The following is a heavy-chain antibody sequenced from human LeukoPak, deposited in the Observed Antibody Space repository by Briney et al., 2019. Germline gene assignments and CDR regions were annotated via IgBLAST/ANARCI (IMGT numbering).Heavy chain of an antibody. J-gene: IGHJ3*02. V-gene: IGHV3-21*01. CDR1: GFTFSSYS. CDR3: ARDMVTGTTPAFDI. D-gene: IGHD1-7*01. Sequence: PGGSLRLSCAASGFTFSSYSMNWVRQAPGKGLEWVSSISSSSSYICYADSVKGRFTISRDNAKNSLYLQMNSLRAEDTAVYYCARDMVTGTTPAFDIWGQGTMVTVSS. CDR2: ISSSSSYI.